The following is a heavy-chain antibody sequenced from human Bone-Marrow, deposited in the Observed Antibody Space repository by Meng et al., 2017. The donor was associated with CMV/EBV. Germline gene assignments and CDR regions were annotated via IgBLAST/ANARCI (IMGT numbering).Heavy chain of an antibody. CDR1: GGSISSSSHY. Sequence: SETLYLTCSVSGGSISSSSHYWGWIRQPPGKGLEWIGSIYYSGSTYYNPSLKSRVTISVDTSKNQFSLKLSSVTAADTAVYYCARGAYYYYDSSGYSYYYYYYGMDVWGQGTTVTVSS. J-gene: IGHJ6*02. V-gene: IGHV4-39*07. CDR2: IYYSGST. CDR3: ARGAYYYYDSSGYSYYYYYYGMDV. D-gene: IGHD3-22*01.